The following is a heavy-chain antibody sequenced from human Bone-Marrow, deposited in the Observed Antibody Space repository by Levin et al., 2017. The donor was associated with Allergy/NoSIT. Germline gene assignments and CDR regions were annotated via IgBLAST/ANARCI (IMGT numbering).Heavy chain of an antibody. CDR3: ARVPPGYCSGGYCSPEGQFDL. D-gene: IGHD2-15*01. CDR2: LSTGSRVI. CDR1: GFTFRGYS. Sequence: GESLKISCAASGFTFRGYSMNWVRQAPGQGPGWVSYLSTGSRVIYYADSVKGRFTISRDDAKSSLYLQMNNLRAEDTAVDYCARVPPGYCSGGYCSPEGQFDLWGQGTLVTVSS. V-gene: IGHV3-48*01. J-gene: IGHJ5*02.